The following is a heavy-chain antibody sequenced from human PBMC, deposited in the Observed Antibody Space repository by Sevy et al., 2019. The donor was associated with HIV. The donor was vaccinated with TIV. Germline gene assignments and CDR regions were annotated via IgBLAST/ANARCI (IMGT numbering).Heavy chain of an antibody. Sequence: GGSLRLSCAASGFTFSSYAMHWVRQAPGKGLEWVAVISYDGSNKNYADSVKGRFTISRDNSKNTLYLQMNSLRAEDTAVYYCARGAGLLWFGELAYYFDYWGQGTLVTVSS. D-gene: IGHD3-10*01. CDR1: GFTFSSYA. CDR3: ARGAGLLWFGELAYYFDY. J-gene: IGHJ4*02. V-gene: IGHV3-30*04. CDR2: ISYDGSNK.